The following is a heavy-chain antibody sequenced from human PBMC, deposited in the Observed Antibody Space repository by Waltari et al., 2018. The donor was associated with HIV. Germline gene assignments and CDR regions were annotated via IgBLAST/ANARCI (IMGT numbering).Heavy chain of an antibody. Sequence: QVRLVQSGAEVKKPGSSVKISCKASGDPFSSNAVPWVRQAPGQGLEWMGRIIPVLHTADYAQKFQGRVTITVDRSTATVYMELSSLRSDDTAVYYCARGRGIHLGMDVWGQGTTVTVSS. J-gene: IGHJ6*02. CDR1: GDPFSSNA. D-gene: IGHD5-12*01. CDR2: IIPVLHTA. V-gene: IGHV1-69*04. CDR3: ARGRGIHLGMDV.